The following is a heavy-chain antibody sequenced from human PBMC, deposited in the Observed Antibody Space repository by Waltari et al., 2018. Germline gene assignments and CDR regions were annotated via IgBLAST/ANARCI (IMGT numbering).Heavy chain of an antibody. J-gene: IGHJ4*02. Sequence: QVQLQESGPGLVKPSATLSLTCAVSGYSITSGYYWGWIRQPPGKGLEWIGRIYHSGSTYYNPSLKSRVTISVDTSKNQFSLKLSSVTAADTAVYYCARHVSLPKPRFFDYWGQGTLVTVSS. CDR3: ARHVSLPKPRFFDY. CDR2: IYHSGST. CDR1: GYSITSGYY. V-gene: IGHV4-38-2*01. D-gene: IGHD3-10*02.